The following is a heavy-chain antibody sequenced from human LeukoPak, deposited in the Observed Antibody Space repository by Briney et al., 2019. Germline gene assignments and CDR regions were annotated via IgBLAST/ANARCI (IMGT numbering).Heavy chain of an antibody. CDR1: GGSFSGYY. J-gene: IGHJ6*03. V-gene: IGHV4-34*01. CDR3: ARFNPHVFWSGYYRGYMDV. D-gene: IGHD3-3*01. CDR2: INHSGST. Sequence: TSETLSLTCAVYGGSFSGYYWSWIRQPPGKGLEWIGEINHSGSTNYNPSLKSRVTTSVDTSKNQFSLKLSSVTAADTAVYYCARFNPHVFWSGYYRGYMDVWGKGTTVTVSS.